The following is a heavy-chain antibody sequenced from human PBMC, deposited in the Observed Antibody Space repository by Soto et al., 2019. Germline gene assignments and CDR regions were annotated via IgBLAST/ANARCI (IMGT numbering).Heavy chain of an antibody. CDR3: ARGTITIFGVVTLS. J-gene: IGHJ5*02. V-gene: IGHV3-30*09. CDR1: GFTFSSYA. CDR2: TLYDGSDK. Sequence: QVQLVESGGGVVQPGRSLRLSCAASGFTFSSYAMHWVRQAPGKGLEWVAVTLYDGSDKYYADSVKGRFAISRDNSNNTLYLQMNSLRAEDTALYYCARGTITIFGVVTLSWGQGTLLTVSS. D-gene: IGHD3-3*01.